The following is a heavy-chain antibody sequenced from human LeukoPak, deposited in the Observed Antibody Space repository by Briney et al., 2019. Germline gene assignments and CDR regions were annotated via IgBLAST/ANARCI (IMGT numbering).Heavy chain of an antibody. D-gene: IGHD3-10*01. CDR1: GYTFTGYY. V-gene: IGHV1-2*02. Sequence: GASVKVSCKASGYTFTGYYIHWVRQAPGQGLEWMGWINPNSGATNYAQKFQGRVTMTRDTSISTAYMELSRLRSDDTAVYYCAKGAYYTSGSLDGRLDYWGQGTLVTVSS. J-gene: IGHJ4*02. CDR2: INPNSGAT. CDR3: AKGAYYTSGSLDGRLDY.